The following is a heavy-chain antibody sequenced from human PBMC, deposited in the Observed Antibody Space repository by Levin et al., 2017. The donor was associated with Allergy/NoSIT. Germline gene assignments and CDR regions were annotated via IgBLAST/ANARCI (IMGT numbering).Heavy chain of an antibody. CDR2: INHSGST. Sequence: NPSETLSLTCAVYGGSFSGYYWSWIRQPPGKGLEWIGEINHSGSTNYNPSLKSRVTISVDTSKNQFSLKLSSVTAADTAVYYCARVALVTMVRGVIGFSFDYWGQGTLVTVSS. D-gene: IGHD3-10*01. J-gene: IGHJ4*02. V-gene: IGHV4-34*01. CDR3: ARVALVTMVRGVIGFSFDY. CDR1: GGSFSGYY.